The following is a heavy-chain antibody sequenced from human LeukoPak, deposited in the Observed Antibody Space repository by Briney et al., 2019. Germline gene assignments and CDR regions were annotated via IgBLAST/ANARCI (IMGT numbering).Heavy chain of an antibody. V-gene: IGHV3-23*01. CDR2: ISGSGGDT. D-gene: IGHD2-8*01. CDR1: AFTFSDYA. J-gene: IGHJ4*02. Sequence: GGSLRLSCAASAFTFSDYAMSWVRQAPGKGLEWVSGISGSGGDTYYADSVKGRFTISRDNSKNTLYLQMNSLRAEDTAVYYCAKDRSCTYNICHGYFVYWGQGTMVTVSS. CDR3: AKDRSCTYNICHGYFVY.